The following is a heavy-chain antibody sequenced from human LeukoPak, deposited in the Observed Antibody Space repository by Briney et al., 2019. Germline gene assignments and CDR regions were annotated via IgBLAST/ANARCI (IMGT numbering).Heavy chain of an antibody. D-gene: IGHD3-10*01. V-gene: IGHV4-39*07. CDR1: GGSISSSSYY. J-gene: IGHJ4*02. Sequence: PSETLSLTCTVSGGSISSSSYYWGWIRQPPGKGLEWIGSIYYSGSTYYNPSLKSRVTISVDTSKNQFSLKLSSVTAADTAVYYCARITMVRVFDYWGQGTLVTVSS. CDR2: IYYSGST. CDR3: ARITMVRVFDY.